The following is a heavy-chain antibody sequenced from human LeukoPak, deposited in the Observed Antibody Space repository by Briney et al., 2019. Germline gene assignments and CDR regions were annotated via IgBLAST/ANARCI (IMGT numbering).Heavy chain of an antibody. CDR3: ARLSGVKVVLNAERLGAFDI. D-gene: IGHD2-8*01. V-gene: IGHV4-39*01. J-gene: IGHJ3*02. Sequence: SDTLSLTCTVSGGPIRSSSYYWGWIRQPPGKAVVGIGNIYYSGSTYYKSSLKSRDTISVDTPKTHLSLNLTSVPPADTTVYYCARLSGVKVVLNAERLGAFDIWGQGTMLTVSS. CDR2: IYYSGST. CDR1: GGPIRSSSYY.